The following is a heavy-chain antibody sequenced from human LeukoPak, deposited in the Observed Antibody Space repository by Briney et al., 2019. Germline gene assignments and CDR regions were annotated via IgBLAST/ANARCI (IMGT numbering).Heavy chain of an antibody. Sequence: GGSLRLSCAASGFTFSSYAMHWVRQAPGKGLEWVAVISYDGSNKYYADSVKGRFTISRDNSKNTLYLQMNSLRAEDTAVYYCAMSFDYWGQGTLVTVSP. J-gene: IGHJ4*02. CDR3: AMSFDY. CDR1: GFTFSSYA. CDR2: ISYDGSNK. V-gene: IGHV3-30-3*01.